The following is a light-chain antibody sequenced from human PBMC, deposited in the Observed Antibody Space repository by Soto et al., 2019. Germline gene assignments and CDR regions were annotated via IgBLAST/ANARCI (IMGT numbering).Light chain of an antibody. J-gene: IGLJ1*01. CDR2: DVT. CDR3: GSITRSSTSV. V-gene: IGLV2-14*01. CDR1: NSDVGGYNF. Sequence: QSVLTQPRSVSGSPGQSVTISCAGTNSDVGGYNFVSWYQHQPGKAPKLIIYDVTKRPSGVSNRFSGSKSGNTASLTISGIQAEDEGDYYCGSITRSSTSVFGTGTKVTVL.